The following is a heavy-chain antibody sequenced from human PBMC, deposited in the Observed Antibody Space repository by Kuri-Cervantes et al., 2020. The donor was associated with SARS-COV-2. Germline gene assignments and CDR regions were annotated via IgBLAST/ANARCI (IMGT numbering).Heavy chain of an antibody. Sequence: SETLSLTCTVSGYSISNGYYWGWIRQPPGKGLEWIGSIYHSGSTYYNPSLKSRVTISVDTSKNQFSLKLSSVTAADTAVYYCARRESSRAFDYWGQGTLVTVSS. CDR3: ARRESSRAFDY. D-gene: IGHD6-6*01. J-gene: IGHJ4*02. CDR1: GYSISNGYY. CDR2: IYHSGST. V-gene: IGHV4-38-2*02.